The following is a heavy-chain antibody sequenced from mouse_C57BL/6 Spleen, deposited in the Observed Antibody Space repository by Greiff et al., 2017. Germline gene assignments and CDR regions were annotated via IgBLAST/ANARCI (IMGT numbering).Heavy chain of an antibody. V-gene: IGHV1-80*01. J-gene: IGHJ4*01. CDR3: ARSYGFYAMDY. D-gene: IGHD1-1*01. CDR1: GYAFSSYW. CDR2: IYPGDGDT. Sequence: LQQSGASVKISCKASGYAFSSYWMNWVKQRPGKGLEWIGQIYPGDGDTNYNGKFKGKATLTADKSSSTAYMQLSSLTSEDSAVYFCARSYGFYAMDYWGQGTSVTVSS.